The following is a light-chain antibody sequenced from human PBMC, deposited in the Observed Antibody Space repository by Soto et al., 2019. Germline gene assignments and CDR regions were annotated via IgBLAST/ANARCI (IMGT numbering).Light chain of an antibody. J-gene: IGKJ2*01. V-gene: IGKV1-39*01. CDR3: QQSHNTPYT. CDR1: QSVNTY. CDR2: AAT. Sequence: DIQMTQSPSSLSASVGDRVTITCRASQSVNTYLNWYQKRQGKAPKLLIYAATSLQSGVPRRFSGSGSGTDFNLTISGLQPEAFATYYCQQSHNTPYTFGLGTMLEVK.